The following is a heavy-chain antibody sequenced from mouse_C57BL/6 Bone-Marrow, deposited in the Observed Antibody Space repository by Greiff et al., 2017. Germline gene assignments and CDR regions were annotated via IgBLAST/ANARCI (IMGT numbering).Heavy chain of an antibody. CDR3: ARPYDSNCGDFDV. CDR1: GYTFTSYW. CDR2: IYPGSGST. D-gene: IGHD2-5*01. J-gene: IGHJ1*03. Sequence: QVQLQQPGAELVKPGASVKMSCKASGYTFTSYWITWVKQRPGQGLEWIGDIYPGSGSTNYNEKFKNKATLTVDTSSSTAYMQLSSLTSEDSAGYYGARPYDSNCGDFDVWGKGTTVTVSS. V-gene: IGHV1-55*01.